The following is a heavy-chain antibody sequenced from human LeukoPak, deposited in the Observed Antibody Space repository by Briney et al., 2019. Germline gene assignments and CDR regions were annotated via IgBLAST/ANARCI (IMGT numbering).Heavy chain of an antibody. Sequence: SETLSLTCAFSGGSIRSYLWSWIRPPPGGGLEWIGYIYHSGTTNYNPSPKSRATISGDTSRNALPLHVASVTAAHTAVYYCARLNTLVRGVTYHNWIDFWGLGTLVSVSS. D-gene: IGHD3-10*01. CDR1: GGSIRSYL. J-gene: IGHJ5*01. CDR2: IYHSGTT. CDR3: ARLNTLVRGVTYHNWIDF. V-gene: IGHV4-59*08.